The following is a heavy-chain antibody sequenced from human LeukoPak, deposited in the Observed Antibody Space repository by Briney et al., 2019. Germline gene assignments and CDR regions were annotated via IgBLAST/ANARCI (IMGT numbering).Heavy chain of an antibody. J-gene: IGHJ4*02. D-gene: IGHD5-12*01. CDR3: ARGGRAVRGYDYPQLVDY. Sequence: SETLSLTCAVYGGSFSGYYWSWLRQPPGKGVEGSGEINDSGSTNYNQSLTRRVTISVDTYKNQCSLTLSSVAAADTAGYYCARGGRAVRGYDYPQLVDYWGQGTLVTVSS. CDR1: GGSFSGYY. V-gene: IGHV4-34*01. CDR2: INDSGST.